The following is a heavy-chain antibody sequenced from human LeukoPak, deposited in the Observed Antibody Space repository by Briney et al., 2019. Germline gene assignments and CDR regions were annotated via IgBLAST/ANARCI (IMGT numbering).Heavy chain of an antibody. CDR1: GYTFTSYY. J-gene: IGHJ6*02. Sequence: ASVKVSCKASGYTFTSYYMHWVRQAPGQGLEWMGWISAYNGNTNYAQKLQGRVTMTTDTSTSTAYMELRSLRSDDTAVYYCARDGYCSSTSCRLYYYYGMDVWGQGTTVTVSS. CDR3: ARDGYCSSTSCRLYYYYGMDV. CDR2: ISAYNGNT. V-gene: IGHV1-18*04. D-gene: IGHD2-2*03.